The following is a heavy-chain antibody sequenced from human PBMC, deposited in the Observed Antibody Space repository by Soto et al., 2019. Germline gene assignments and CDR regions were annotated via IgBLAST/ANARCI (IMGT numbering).Heavy chain of an antibody. D-gene: IGHD3-16*01. J-gene: IGHJ6*03. CDR2: MSYDGSKK. V-gene: IGHV3-30*18. CDR1: GFSFSSYD. CDR3: GKDLKPGSRWALGGVEHRMDV. Sequence: QVQLVESGGGVVQPGRSLRLSCVGSGFSFSSYDMNWVRQAPGTGLEWVALMSYDGSKKYYGDSVRGRVTISRDNSKNTLYPQMDPLNPEDTAIYYCGKDLKPGSRWALGGVEHRMDVWGRGTTVSVSS.